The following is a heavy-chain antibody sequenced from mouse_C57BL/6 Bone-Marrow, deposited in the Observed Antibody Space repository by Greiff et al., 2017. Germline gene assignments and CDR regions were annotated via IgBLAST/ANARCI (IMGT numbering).Heavy chain of an antibody. Sequence: VQLQQSGPELVKPGASVKISCKASGYAFSSSWMNWVKQRPGKGLEWIGRIYPGDGDTNYNGKFKGKATLTADKSSSTAYMQLSSLTSEDSAVYFCASASYAMDDWGQGTSVTVSS. J-gene: IGHJ4*01. CDR3: ASASYAMDD. V-gene: IGHV1-82*01. D-gene: IGHD6-1*01. CDR2: IYPGDGDT. CDR1: GYAFSSSW.